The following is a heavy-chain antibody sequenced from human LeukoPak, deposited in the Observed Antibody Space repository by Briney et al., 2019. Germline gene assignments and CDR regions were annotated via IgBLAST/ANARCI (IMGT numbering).Heavy chain of an antibody. D-gene: IGHD3-22*01. V-gene: IGHV4-34*01. CDR2: INHSGST. CDR1: GGSFSGYY. J-gene: IGHJ4*02. CDR3: ASAGSSGYSPPVGY. Sequence: SETLSLTCAVYGGSFSGYYWSWIRQPPGKGLEWIGEINHSGSTNYNPSLKSRVTISVDTSKNQYSLKLSSVTAADTAVYYCASAGSSGYSPPVGYWGQGTLVSVSS.